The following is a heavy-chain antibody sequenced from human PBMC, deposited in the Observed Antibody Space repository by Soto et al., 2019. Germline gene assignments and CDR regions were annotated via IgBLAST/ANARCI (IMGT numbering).Heavy chain of an antibody. V-gene: IGHV3-33*01. CDR2: ILDDGINK. Sequence: GGSLRLSCAASGFTFSSYGMHWVRQAPGKGLERVAVILDDGINKYYADSVKGRFTISRDNSKNTLYLQMNSLRAEDTAVYYCARAMAGERYFDWLSPVGAFDIWGQGTMVTVSS. CDR1: GFTFSSYG. D-gene: IGHD3-9*01. CDR3: ARAMAGERYFDWLSPVGAFDI. J-gene: IGHJ3*02.